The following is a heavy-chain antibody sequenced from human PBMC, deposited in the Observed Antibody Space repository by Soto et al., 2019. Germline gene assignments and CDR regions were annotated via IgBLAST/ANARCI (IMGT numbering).Heavy chain of an antibody. D-gene: IGHD2-15*01. CDR3: ATTYCSGGNCYNYYYGMDV. J-gene: IGHJ6*02. CDR2: IIPIFGPA. V-gene: IGHV1-69*13. CDR1: GGTFSSSA. Sequence: SVKVSCKASGGTFSSSAICWVRQAPGQGLEWMGGIIPIFGPANYAQKFQGRVTLTADESTGTAYMELSSLRSEDTAVYYCATTYCSGGNCYNYYYGMDVWGQGTPVTVSS.